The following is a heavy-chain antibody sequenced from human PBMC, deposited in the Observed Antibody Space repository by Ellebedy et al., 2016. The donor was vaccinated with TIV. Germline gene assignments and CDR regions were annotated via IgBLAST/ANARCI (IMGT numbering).Heavy chain of an antibody. CDR1: GFTFRNYG. CDR3: AKSRDGYNFPRSSFDY. CDR2: IWYDGTNK. J-gene: IGHJ4*02. V-gene: IGHV3-33*06. D-gene: IGHD5-24*01. Sequence: GESLKISCAASGFTFRNYGMHWVRQAPGKGLEWVAVIWYDGTNKYYADSVKGRFTISRDNSKNTVYLQMNGLRDEDTAVYYCAKSRDGYNFPRSSFDYWGQGTLVTVSS.